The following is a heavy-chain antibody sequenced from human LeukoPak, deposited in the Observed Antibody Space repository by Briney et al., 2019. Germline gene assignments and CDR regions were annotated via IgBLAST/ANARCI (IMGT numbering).Heavy chain of an antibody. J-gene: IGHJ1*01. D-gene: IGHD6-13*01. Sequence: GGSLRLSCAASGFSFDGYAMHWVRQAPGKGLEWVSGISWNSGSIDYADSVKGRFTISRDNAKNSLYLQMNSLRAEDMALYYCACSHISAAPTFHHWGQGTLVTVSS. V-gene: IGHV3-9*03. CDR2: ISWNSGSI. CDR3: ACSHISAAPTFHH. CDR1: GFSFDGYA.